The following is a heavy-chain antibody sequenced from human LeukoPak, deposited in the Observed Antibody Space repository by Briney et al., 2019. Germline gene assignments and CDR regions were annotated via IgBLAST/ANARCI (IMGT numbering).Heavy chain of an antibody. J-gene: IGHJ2*01. CDR2: TKNKANSYTT. D-gene: IGHD6-25*01. Sequence: GGSLRLSCAPSGFTFSDHYMDWVRQAPGKGLKWVARTKNKANSYTTEYAASVKGRFTISRDDSKNSLYLQMNSLKTDDTAVYYCARVRLQRNWYFDLWGRGTLVTVSS. CDR3: ARVRLQRNWYFDL. V-gene: IGHV3-72*01. CDR1: GFTFSDHY.